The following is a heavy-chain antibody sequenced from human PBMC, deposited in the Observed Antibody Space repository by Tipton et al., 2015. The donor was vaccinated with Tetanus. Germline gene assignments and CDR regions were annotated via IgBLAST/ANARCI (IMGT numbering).Heavy chain of an antibody. CDR3: ARHPPPYYYGSGSYLDY. CDR1: GGSISSGTYY. CDR2: IYSYSGSS. Sequence: TLSLTCTVSGGSISSGTYYWNWIRQTPGKGLEWIGSIYSYSGSSFQNPSLKSRVTISLDTSKNQFSLRLSSVTAADTAVYFCARHPPPYYYGSGSYLDYWGQGTPVTVSS. V-gene: IGHV4-39*01. J-gene: IGHJ4*02. D-gene: IGHD3-10*01.